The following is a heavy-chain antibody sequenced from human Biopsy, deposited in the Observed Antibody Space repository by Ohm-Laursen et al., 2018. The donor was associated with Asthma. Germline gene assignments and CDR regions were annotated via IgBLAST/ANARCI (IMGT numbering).Heavy chain of an antibody. V-gene: IGHV3-30*01. CDR2: ISKYASTQ. J-gene: IGHJ4*02. Sequence: SLRLSCSASGFSFSNFAIHWVRQAPGKGLEWVGVISKYASTQDYADSVKGRFTMARDNSKNTLDLQMNSLREEDTAVYFCARLAYYDRSGTHYFDHWGQGNLVTVSS. CDR1: GFSFSNFA. D-gene: IGHD3-22*01. CDR3: ARLAYYDRSGTHYFDH.